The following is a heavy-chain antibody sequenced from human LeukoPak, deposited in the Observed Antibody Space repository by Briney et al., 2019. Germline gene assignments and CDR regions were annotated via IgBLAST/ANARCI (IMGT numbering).Heavy chain of an antibody. V-gene: IGHV3-30*18. D-gene: IGHD1-26*01. CDR2: ISYDGSNK. Sequence: GGSLRLSCAASGYTFSSYGMHWVRQAPGKGLEWVAVISYDGSNKYYADSVKGRFTISRDNSKNTLYLQMNSLRAEDTAVYYCAKAAGLEWELLRPVDYWGQGTLVTVSS. CDR3: AKAAGLEWELLRPVDY. CDR1: GYTFSSYG. J-gene: IGHJ4*02.